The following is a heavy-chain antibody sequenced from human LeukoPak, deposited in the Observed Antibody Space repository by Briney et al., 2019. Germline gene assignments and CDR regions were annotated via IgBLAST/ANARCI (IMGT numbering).Heavy chain of an antibody. CDR2: IDRGGGT. Sequence: GGSLRLSCAASGFTFSNYAMSWVRQAPGKGLELVSAIDRGGGTYYADSVKGRFTISRDNSKNTLYLQMNSLRSEDTAVYYCAKDPQGDWGQGTLVTVSS. D-gene: IGHD3-16*01. V-gene: IGHV3-23*01. CDR3: AKDPQGD. CDR1: GFTFSNYA. J-gene: IGHJ4*02.